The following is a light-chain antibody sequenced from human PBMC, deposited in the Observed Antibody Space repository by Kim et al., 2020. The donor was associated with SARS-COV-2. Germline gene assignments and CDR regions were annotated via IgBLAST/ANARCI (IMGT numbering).Light chain of an antibody. CDR2: DVS. CDR1: SSDVGGYNY. V-gene: IGLV2-14*03. CDR3: SSYTSSSTYV. Sequence: QSITISCTGTSSDVGGYNYVSWYQQHPGKAPKLMIYDVSNRPSGVSNRFSGSKSSNTASLTISGLQAEDEADYYCSSYTSSSTYVFGTGTKVTVL. J-gene: IGLJ1*01.